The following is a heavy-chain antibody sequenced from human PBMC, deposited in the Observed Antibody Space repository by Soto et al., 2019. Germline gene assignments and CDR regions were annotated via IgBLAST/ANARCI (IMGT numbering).Heavy chain of an antibody. D-gene: IGHD2-2*01. J-gene: IGHJ4*02. CDR2: IYTSGST. V-gene: IGHV4-4*07. CDR1: GGSISSYY. CDR3: ARAPGYCSSTSCHLFDY. Sequence: TSETLSLTCTVSGGSISSYYWSWIRQPAGKGLEWIGRIYTSGSTNYNPSLKSRATMSVDTSKNQFSLKLSSVTAADTAVYYCARAPGYCSSTSCHLFDYWGQGTLVTVSS.